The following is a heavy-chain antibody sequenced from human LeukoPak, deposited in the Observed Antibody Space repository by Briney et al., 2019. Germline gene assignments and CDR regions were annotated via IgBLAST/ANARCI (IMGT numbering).Heavy chain of an antibody. D-gene: IGHD2-8*02. CDR3: AKDGSWSCTD. CDR2: IAHHGNNK. CDR1: GFTFSSYW. Sequence: GGSLRLSCAASGFTFSSYWMNWVRQAPGKGLEWVAYIAHHGNNKYYADSVKGRFTISRDNSKRTLYLQMNSLRADDTAVYYCAKDGSWSCTDWGQGTLVTVSS. J-gene: IGHJ4*02. V-gene: IGHV3-30*02.